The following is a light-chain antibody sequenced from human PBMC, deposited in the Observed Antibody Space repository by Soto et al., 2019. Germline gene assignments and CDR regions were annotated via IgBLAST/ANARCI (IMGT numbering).Light chain of an antibody. J-gene: IGKJ1*01. CDR1: QSVSSD. Sequence: EIVLTQSPGTLSLSPGERATLSCRASQSVSSDLAWYLQKPGQAPRLLIYGASTRATGIPARFSGSGSGTEFTLTINSLQSEDFAVYYCQQYNNWPRTFGQGTKVDIK. V-gene: IGKV3-15*01. CDR2: GAS. CDR3: QQYNNWPRT.